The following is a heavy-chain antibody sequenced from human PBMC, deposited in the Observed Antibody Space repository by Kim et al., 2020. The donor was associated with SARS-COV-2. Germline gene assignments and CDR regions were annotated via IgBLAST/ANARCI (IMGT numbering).Heavy chain of an antibody. CDR2: INSDGSST. J-gene: IGHJ5*02. CDR1: GFTFSSYW. D-gene: IGHD6-19*01. Sequence: GGSLRLSCAASGFTFSSYWMHWVRQAPGKGLVWVSRINSDGSSTSYADSVKGRFTISRDNAKNTLYLQMNSLRAEDTAVYYCARGDYSSGWLKYLRSLYSNWFDPWGQGTLVTVSS. V-gene: IGHV3-74*01. CDR3: ARGDYSSGWLKYLRSLYSNWFDP.